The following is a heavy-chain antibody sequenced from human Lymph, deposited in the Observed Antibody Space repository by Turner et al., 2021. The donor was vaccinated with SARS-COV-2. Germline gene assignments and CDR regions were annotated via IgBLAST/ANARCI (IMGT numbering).Heavy chain of an antibody. V-gene: IGHV4-39*01. J-gene: IGHJ6*02. CDR3: ARQRLTRYGMDV. CDR2: IYYSGST. D-gene: IGHD2-21*02. CDR1: GGSISSSTYY. Sequence: QLQLQESGPGLVKPSETLSLTCTVSGGSISSSTYYWGWIRQPPGKGLEWMGSIYYSGSTYQNPSLKSRVTISVDPSKNQISLKLSSVTAADTAVYYCARQRLTRYGMDVRGQGTTVTVSS.